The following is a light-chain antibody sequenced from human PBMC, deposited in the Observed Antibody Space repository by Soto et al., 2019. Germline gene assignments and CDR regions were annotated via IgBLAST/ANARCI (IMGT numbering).Light chain of an antibody. CDR1: QSVGSDF. CDR2: GAS. V-gene: IGKV3-20*01. J-gene: IGKJ1*01. CDR3: QQYGSLSWT. Sequence: DIVLTQSQGTLSLSPGDRATLSCRASQSVGSDFLAWYQQKPGQAPRILIFGASGRATGSPARFSGSGSGTDFTLTISRLEPEDFAVYYCQQYGSLSWTFGQGTKVEIK.